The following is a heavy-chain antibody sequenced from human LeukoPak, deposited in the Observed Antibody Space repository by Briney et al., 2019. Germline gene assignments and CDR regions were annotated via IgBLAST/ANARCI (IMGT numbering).Heavy chain of an antibody. CDR3: ATDPGEIVPAAKGPRGDYCYGMDD. CDR2: FDPEDGET. D-gene: IGHD2-2*01. CDR1: GYTLTELS. J-gene: IGHJ6*02. V-gene: IGHV1-24*01. Sequence: ASVKVSCKVSGYTLTELSMHWVRQAPGKGLEWMGGFDPEDGETIYAQKFQGRVTMTEDTSTDTAYMELNSLRSDDTAVYYCATDPGEIVPAAKGPRGDYCYGMDDWGQGTTVTVSS.